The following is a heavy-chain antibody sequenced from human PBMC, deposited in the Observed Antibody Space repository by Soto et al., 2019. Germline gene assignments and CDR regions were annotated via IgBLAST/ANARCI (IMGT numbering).Heavy chain of an antibody. CDR2: ISYDGSNK. CDR1: GFTFSSYG. Sequence: GGSLRLSCAASGFTFSSYGMHWVRQAPGKGLEWVAVISYDGSNKYYADSVKGRFTISRDNSKNTLYLQMNSLRAEDTAVYYCAKGIDDYKDYYYGMDVWGQGTTVTVSS. CDR3: AKGIDDYKDYYYGMDV. V-gene: IGHV3-30*18. J-gene: IGHJ6*02. D-gene: IGHD4-4*01.